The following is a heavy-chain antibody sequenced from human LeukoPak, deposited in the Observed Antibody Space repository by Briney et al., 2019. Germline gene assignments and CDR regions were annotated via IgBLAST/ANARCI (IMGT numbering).Heavy chain of an antibody. CDR3: AKGTSGSYYH. J-gene: IGHJ5*02. V-gene: IGHV3-23*01. D-gene: IGHD1-26*01. Sequence: GGSLRLSCGASGFTFSSYAMCWVRQTPGKGLEWVSGISGSGGSTHYADSVKGRFTISRDNSKNTLYLQMNSLRAEDTAVYYCAKGTSGSYYHWGQGTLVTVSS. CDR1: GFTFSSYA. CDR2: ISGSGGST.